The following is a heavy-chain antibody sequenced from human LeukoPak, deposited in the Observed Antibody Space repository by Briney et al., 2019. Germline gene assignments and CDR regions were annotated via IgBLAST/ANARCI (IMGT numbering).Heavy chain of an antibody. J-gene: IGHJ5*02. CDR2: INPNSGGT. CDR3: ARAAAAGWFDP. Sequence: GASVTVSFKASGYTFTGYYMHWVQQAPGQGLEWMGWINPNSGGTNYAQKFQGRVTMTRDTSISTAYMELSRLRSDDTAVYYCARAAAAGWFDPWGQGTLVTVSS. CDR1: GYTFTGYY. D-gene: IGHD6-13*01. V-gene: IGHV1-2*02.